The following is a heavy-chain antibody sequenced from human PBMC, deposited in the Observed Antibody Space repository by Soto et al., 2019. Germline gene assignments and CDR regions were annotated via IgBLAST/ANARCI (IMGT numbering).Heavy chain of an antibody. V-gene: IGHV4-59*01. CDR3: ARRIAVAGSNGPDWFDP. CDR2: IYYSGST. J-gene: IGHJ5*02. CDR1: GGSISSYY. Sequence: PSETLSLTCTVSGGSISSYYWSWIRQPPGKGLEWIGYIYYSGSTNYNPSLKSRVTISVDTSKNQFSLKLSSVTAADTAVYYCARRIAVAGSNGPDWFDPWGQGTLVTVSS. D-gene: IGHD6-19*01.